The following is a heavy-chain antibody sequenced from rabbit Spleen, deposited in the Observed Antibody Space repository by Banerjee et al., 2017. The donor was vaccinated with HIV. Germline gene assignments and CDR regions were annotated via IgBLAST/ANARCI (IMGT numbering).Heavy chain of an antibody. CDR3: ARGSAAMTMVIIGFYLNL. CDR1: GFDFSSSYY. V-gene: IGHV1S40*01. D-gene: IGHD2-1*01. J-gene: IGHJ4*01. Sequence: QSLEESGGGLVKPGASLTLTCTASGFDFSSSYYMCWVRQAPGKGLELIACIDTSSVNTADATWAKGRFTISKTSSTTVTLQMTSLTAADTATYFCARGSAAMTMVIIGFYLNLWGQGTLVTVS. CDR2: IDTSSVNT.